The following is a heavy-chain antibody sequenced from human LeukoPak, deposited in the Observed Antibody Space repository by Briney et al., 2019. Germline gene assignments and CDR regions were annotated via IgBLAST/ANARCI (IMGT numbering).Heavy chain of an antibody. CDR1: GFTFSSYA. Sequence: GGSLRLSCAASGFTFSSYAMHWVRQAPGKGLEWVAVISYDGSNKYYADSVKGRFTISRDNSKNTLYLQMNSLRAEDTAVYYCAKDGGSYSANYGGAAESDNWGQGTLVTVSS. D-gene: IGHD1-26*01. J-gene: IGHJ4*02. V-gene: IGHV3-30*04. CDR3: AKDGGSYSANYGGAAESDN. CDR2: ISYDGSNK.